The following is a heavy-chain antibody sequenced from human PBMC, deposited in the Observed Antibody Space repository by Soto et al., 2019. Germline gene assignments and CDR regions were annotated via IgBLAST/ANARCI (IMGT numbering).Heavy chain of an antibody. CDR3: ASMGRRDGYNQGELDY. CDR1: GYTFTSYG. V-gene: IGHV1-18*01. Sequence: ASVKVSCKASGYTFTSYGISWVRQAPGQGLEWMGWISAYNGNTNYAQKLQGRVTMTADTSTSIAYMELRSLRSDDTAVYYCASMGRRDGYNQGELDYWGQGTLVTVSS. CDR2: ISAYNGNT. J-gene: IGHJ4*02. D-gene: IGHD5-12*01.